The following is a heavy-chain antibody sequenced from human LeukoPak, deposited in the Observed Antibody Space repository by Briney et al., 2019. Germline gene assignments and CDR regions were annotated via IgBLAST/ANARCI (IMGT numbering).Heavy chain of an antibody. CDR1: GFSLSSSGVN. CDR3: VYRRTSGGYFDF. CDR2: IYWDDDK. J-gene: IGHJ4*03. Sequence: KESGPTLVRPTQTLTLTCTLSGFSLSSSGVNVGWIRQPPGGALEWLALIYWDDDKRYGPSLKNRVAITRDTSKNQVVLTVTNMDPVDTGTYYRVYRRTSGGYFDFWDQGTLVTVSS. V-gene: IGHV2-5*05. D-gene: IGHD1-26*01.